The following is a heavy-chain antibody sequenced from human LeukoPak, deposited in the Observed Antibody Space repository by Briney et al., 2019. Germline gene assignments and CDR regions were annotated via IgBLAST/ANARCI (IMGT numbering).Heavy chain of an antibody. V-gene: IGHV1-3*01. D-gene: IGHD2-21*02. CDR1: GYTFTSYA. J-gene: IGHJ4*02. CDR3: ARPRVVTAIFDY. Sequence: ASVKVSCKASGYTFTSYAMHWVRQAPGQRLEWMGWINAGNGNTKYSQKFQGRVTITRDTSAGTAYMELSSLRSEDTAVYYCARPRVVTAIFDYWGQGTLVTVSS. CDR2: INAGNGNT.